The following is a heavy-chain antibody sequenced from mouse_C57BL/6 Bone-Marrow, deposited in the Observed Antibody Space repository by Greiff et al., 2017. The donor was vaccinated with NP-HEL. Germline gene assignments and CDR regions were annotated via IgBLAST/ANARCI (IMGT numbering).Heavy chain of an antibody. V-gene: IGHV14-4*01. J-gene: IGHJ4*01. Sequence: VQLQQSGAELVRPGASVKLSCTVSGFTIKDDYMHWVKQRPEQGLEWIGWIDPENGDTESASKFQGKATITADTSSNTAYLQLSSLTSEDTAVYYCTTGGSSPYAMDYWGQGTSVTVSS. D-gene: IGHD1-1*01. CDR1: GFTIKDDY. CDR3: TTGGSSPYAMDY. CDR2: IDPENGDT.